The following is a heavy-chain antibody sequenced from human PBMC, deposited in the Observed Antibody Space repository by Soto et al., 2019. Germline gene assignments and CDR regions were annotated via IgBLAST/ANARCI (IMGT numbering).Heavy chain of an antibody. V-gene: IGHV3-30-3*01. CDR2: ISYDGSNK. CDR1: GFTFSSYA. D-gene: IGHD3-10*01. J-gene: IGHJ6*02. CDR3: ARDLWLYGSGSYHYYYYGMDV. Sequence: GGSLRLSCAASGFTFSSYAMHWVRQAPGKGLEWVAVISYDGSNKYYADSVKGRFTISRDNSKNTLYLQMNSLRAEDTAVYYRARDLWLYGSGSYHYYYYGMDVWGQGTTVTVSS.